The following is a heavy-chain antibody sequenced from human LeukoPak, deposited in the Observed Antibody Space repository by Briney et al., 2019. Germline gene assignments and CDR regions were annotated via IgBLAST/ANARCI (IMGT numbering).Heavy chain of an antibody. J-gene: IGHJ4*02. Sequence: SETLSLTCTVSGGSISSYYWSWIRQPPGKGLEWIGYIYYSGSTNYNPSLKSRATISVDTSKNHFSLKLSSVTAAGTAVYYCARAPTVTNFDYWGQGTLVTASS. V-gene: IGHV4-59*01. CDR3: ARAPTVTNFDY. D-gene: IGHD4-17*01. CDR1: GGSISSYY. CDR2: IYYSGST.